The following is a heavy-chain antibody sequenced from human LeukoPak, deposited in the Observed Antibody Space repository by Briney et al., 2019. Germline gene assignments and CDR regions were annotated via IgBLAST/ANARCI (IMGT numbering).Heavy chain of an antibody. J-gene: IGHJ4*02. V-gene: IGHV1-2*04. D-gene: IGHD4-17*01. CDR2: INPNSGGT. Sequence: ASVKVSCKASGYTFTGYYMHWVRQAPGQGLEWMGWINPNSGGTNYAQKFQGWVTMTRDTSISTAYMELSRLRSDDTAVYYCARGWFTVTPNFDYWGQGTLVTDSS. CDR3: ARGWFTVTPNFDY. CDR1: GYTFTGYY.